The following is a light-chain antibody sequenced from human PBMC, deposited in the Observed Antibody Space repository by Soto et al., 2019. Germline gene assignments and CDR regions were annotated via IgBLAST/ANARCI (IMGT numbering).Light chain of an antibody. V-gene: IGLV2-14*03. J-gene: IGLJ1*01. Sequence: SVLSQPASLSGSPGQSITISCTGTSSDVGGYNYVSWYQHHPSKAPKLIIYDVTHRPSGVSNPFSGAKSGNTASLTISGLQPEDEADYYCSSYTTSNTRQIVFGTGTKVTVL. CDR3: SSYTTSNTRQIV. CDR1: SSDVGGYNY. CDR2: DVT.